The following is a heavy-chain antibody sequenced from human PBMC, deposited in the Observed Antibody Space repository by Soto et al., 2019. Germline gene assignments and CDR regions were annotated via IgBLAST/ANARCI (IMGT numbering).Heavy chain of an antibody. J-gene: IGHJ3*02. CDR3: ARDQAVDSSSWANDAFDI. CDR2: ISSNGGST. Sequence: GGSLRLSCAASGFTFSSYAMHWVRQAPGKGLEYVSAISSNGGSTYYANSVKGRFTISRDNSKNTLYPQMGSLRAEDMAVYYCARDQAVDSSSWANDAFDIWGQGTMVTVS. CDR1: GFTFSSYA. D-gene: IGHD6-13*01. V-gene: IGHV3-64*01.